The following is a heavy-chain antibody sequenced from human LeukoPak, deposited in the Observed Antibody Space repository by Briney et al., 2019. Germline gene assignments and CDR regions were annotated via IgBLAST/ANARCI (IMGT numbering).Heavy chain of an antibody. CDR3: ATQNFDY. J-gene: IGHJ4*02. V-gene: IGHV3-23*01. CDR1: GFTLSSYA. CDR2: IRSGGDT. Sequence: GGSLRLSCVASGFTLSSYAMSWVRQAPGKGLEWVSEIRSGGDTFYADSVKGRFTISRDDSGNTLYLQMNSLTAGDTAIYYCATQNFDYWGPGTLLTVSS.